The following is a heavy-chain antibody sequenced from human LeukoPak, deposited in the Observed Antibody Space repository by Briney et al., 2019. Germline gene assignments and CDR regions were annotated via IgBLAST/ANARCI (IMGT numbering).Heavy chain of an antibody. V-gene: IGHV1-69*05. D-gene: IGHD5-18*01. CDR2: IIPIFGTE. Sequence: ASVKVSCKASGGTFSSYAISWVRLAPAQGLELVGMIIPIFGTENYAQKFQGRVTITTDESTSTAYMEVSSLRSEDTAVYYCARDWSGYSYGYYFDYWGQGTLVTVSS. J-gene: IGHJ4*02. CDR1: GGTFSSYA. CDR3: ARDWSGYSYGYYFDY.